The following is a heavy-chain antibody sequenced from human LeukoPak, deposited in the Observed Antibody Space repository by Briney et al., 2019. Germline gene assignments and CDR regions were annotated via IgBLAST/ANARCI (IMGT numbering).Heavy chain of an antibody. CDR1: GFTFSRFD. V-gene: IGHV3-23*01. D-gene: IGHD2-21*01. CDR2: IIYSGGVK. CDR3: ANDGLYYGGSVHGYYFDS. Sequence: GGSLRLSCAASGFTFSRFDMSWVRQGPGKGLELVAYIIYSGGVKYYADSVKGRFTISRDNSKNTLYLQMNSLRADDTALYYFANDGLYYGGSVHGYYFDSWGQGTLVTVSS. J-gene: IGHJ4*02.